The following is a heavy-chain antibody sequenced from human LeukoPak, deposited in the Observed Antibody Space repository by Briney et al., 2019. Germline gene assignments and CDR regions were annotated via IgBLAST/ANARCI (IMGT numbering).Heavy chain of an antibody. J-gene: IGHJ4*02. CDR2: INSDGSST. Sequence: GGSLRLSCAASGFTFSSYWMHWVRQAPGKGLVWVSRINSDGSSTSYADSVKGRFTISRDNAKNSLYLQMNSLRAEDTAVYYCARAFEYYYDNPGRYFDYWGQGTLVTVSS. D-gene: IGHD3-22*01. CDR3: ARAFEYYYDNPGRYFDY. V-gene: IGHV3-74*01. CDR1: GFTFSSYW.